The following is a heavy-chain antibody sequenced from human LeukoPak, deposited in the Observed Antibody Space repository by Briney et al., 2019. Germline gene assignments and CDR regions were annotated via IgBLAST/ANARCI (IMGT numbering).Heavy chain of an antibody. CDR1: GYTFTSYN. V-gene: IGHV1-46*01. CDR3: ARVLVRGSYYHPYFDY. Sequence: ASVKVSCKASGYTFTSYNMHWVRQAPGQGLEWMGIINPSGGSTSYAQKFQGRVTMTRDTSTSTVYMELSSLRSEDTAVYYCARVLVRGSYYHPYFDYWGQGTLVTVSS. CDR2: INPSGGST. J-gene: IGHJ4*02. D-gene: IGHD1-26*01.